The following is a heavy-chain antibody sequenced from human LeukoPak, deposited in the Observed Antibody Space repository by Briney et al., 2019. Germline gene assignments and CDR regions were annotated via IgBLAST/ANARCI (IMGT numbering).Heavy chain of an antibody. CDR1: VYTFTGYY. V-gene: IGHV1-18*04. Sequence: ASVKVSCKASVYTFTGYYMHWVRQAPGQGLEWMGWISAYNGNTNYAQKLQGRVTMTTDTSTSTVYMELRSLRSDDTAVYYCARSTPTAAGNFDYWGQGTLVTVSS. CDR3: ARSTPTAAGNFDY. J-gene: IGHJ4*02. D-gene: IGHD2-15*01. CDR2: ISAYNGNT.